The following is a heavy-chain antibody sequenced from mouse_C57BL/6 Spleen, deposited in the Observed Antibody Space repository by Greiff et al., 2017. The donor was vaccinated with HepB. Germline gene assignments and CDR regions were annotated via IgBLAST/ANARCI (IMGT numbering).Heavy chain of an antibody. J-gene: IGHJ2*01. CDR2: INPGSGGT. CDR3: ARGGFTTVVDY. D-gene: IGHD1-1*01. CDR1: GYAFTNYL. V-gene: IGHV1-54*01. Sequence: QVQLQQSGAELVRPGTSVKVSCKASGYAFTNYLIEWVKQRPGQGLEWIGVINPGSGGTNYNEKFKGKATLTADKSSSTAYMQLRSLTSEDSAVYFCARGGFTTVVDYWGQGTTLTVSS.